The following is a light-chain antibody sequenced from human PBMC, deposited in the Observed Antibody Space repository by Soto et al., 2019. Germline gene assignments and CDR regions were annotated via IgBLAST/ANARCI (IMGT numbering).Light chain of an antibody. Sequence: DIQMTQSPSTLSASVGDRVTITCRAGQSISDWLAWYQQIPGKAPKLLIFDASTLQSGVPSRFSGSGSGTEFTLTICSLQPDDFGTYYCQEYTSATFGRGTRLEIK. CDR2: DAS. J-gene: IGKJ2*01. CDR3: QEYTSAT. CDR1: QSISDW. V-gene: IGKV1-5*01.